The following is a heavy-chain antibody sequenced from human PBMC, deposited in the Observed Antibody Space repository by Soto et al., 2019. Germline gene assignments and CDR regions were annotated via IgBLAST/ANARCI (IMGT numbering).Heavy chain of an antibody. J-gene: IGHJ6*02. D-gene: IGHD4-4*01. CDR3: TRVMRDYSTSYYYGLDV. Sequence: EVQLVESGGGLVQPGGSLRLSCAASGFTFSSYWMHWVRQAPGKGLVWVSRINSDGSSTSYADSVKGRFTISRDNAKNTRYPQTNSLRAEYTAVYCCTRVMRDYSTSYYYGLDVWGQGTTVTVSS. CDR1: GFTFSSYW. CDR2: INSDGSST. V-gene: IGHV3-74*01.